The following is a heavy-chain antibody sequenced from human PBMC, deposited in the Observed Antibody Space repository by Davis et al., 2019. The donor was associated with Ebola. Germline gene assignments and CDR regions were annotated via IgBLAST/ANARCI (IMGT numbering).Heavy chain of an antibody. CDR1: AFPFRTYA. V-gene: IGHV3-23*01. Sequence: GESLKISCAASAFPFRTYAMNWVRQAPGKGLEWVSAVSGSGTTTNYADSVKGRFTISRDNSNNTLYLQMHSLRVEGTARYYCATSSWVPAAIPLLDSWGQGIMVTVSS. CDR2: VSGSGTTT. J-gene: IGHJ4*02. D-gene: IGHD2-2*02. CDR3: ATSSWVPAAIPLLDS.